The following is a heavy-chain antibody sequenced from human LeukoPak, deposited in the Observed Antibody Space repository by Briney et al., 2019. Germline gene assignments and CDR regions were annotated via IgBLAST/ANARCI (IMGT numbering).Heavy chain of an antibody. Sequence: ASGKVSCKASGYTFTSYGISWVRQAPGQGLEWMGWISAYNGNTNYAQKLQGRVTMTTDTSTSTAYMELRSLRSDDTAVYYCARGKAIAAAGTTSGMWYYYGMDVWGQGSTVTVSS. CDR3: ARGKAIAAAGTTSGMWYYYGMDV. CDR1: GYTFTSYG. V-gene: IGHV1-18*01. J-gene: IGHJ6*02. D-gene: IGHD6-13*01. CDR2: ISAYNGNT.